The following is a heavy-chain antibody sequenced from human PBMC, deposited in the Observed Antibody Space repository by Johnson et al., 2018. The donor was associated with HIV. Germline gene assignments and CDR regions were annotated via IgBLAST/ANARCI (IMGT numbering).Heavy chain of an antibody. CDR3: SKDTHSTYYYGSGSGYAFDI. V-gene: IGHV3-66*01. Sequence: EQLVESGGGLVQPGGSLRLSCAASAFTVSSNYMSWVRQAPGTGLACVSVIYSGGITYYADSVNGRFTISSDNSKNTLYLQMNSLRAEDTAVYYCSKDTHSTYYYGSGSGYAFDIWGQGTMVTVSS. D-gene: IGHD3-10*01. J-gene: IGHJ3*02. CDR1: AFTVSSNY. CDR2: IYSGGIT.